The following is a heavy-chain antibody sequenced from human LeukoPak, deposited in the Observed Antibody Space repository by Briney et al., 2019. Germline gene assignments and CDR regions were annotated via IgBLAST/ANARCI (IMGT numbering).Heavy chain of an antibody. J-gene: IGHJ6*03. CDR1: GYTFVNYD. Sequence: ASVKVSCKASGYTFVNYDINWVRQATGQGLEWMGWMNPNSGNTGYAQKFQGRVTMTRNTSISTAYMELSSLRSEDTAVYYCARNYYDSSGYYLGLYYYYYYMDVWGKGTTVTVSS. CDR3: ARNYYDSSGYYLGLYYYYYYMDV. CDR2: MNPNSGNT. D-gene: IGHD3-22*01. V-gene: IGHV1-8*01.